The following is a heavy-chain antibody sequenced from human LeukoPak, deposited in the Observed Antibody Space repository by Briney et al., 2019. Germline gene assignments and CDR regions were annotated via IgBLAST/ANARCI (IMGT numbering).Heavy chain of an antibody. CDR2: ISWNSGSI. V-gene: IGHV3-9*01. J-gene: IGHJ4*02. CDR3: ARETGVAAAAGTKYFDY. CDR1: GFTFDDYA. D-gene: IGHD6-13*01. Sequence: PGRSLRLSCAASGFTFDDYAMHWVRQAPGKGLEWVSGISWNSGSIGYADSVKGRFTISRDNAKNSLYLQMNSLRAKDTALYYCARETGVAAAAGTKYFDYWGQGTLVTVSS.